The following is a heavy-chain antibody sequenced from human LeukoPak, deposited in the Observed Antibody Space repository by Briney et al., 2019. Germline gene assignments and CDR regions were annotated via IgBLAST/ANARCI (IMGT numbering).Heavy chain of an antibody. CDR1: GFTFSSYW. CDR3: AREGWELGSNAFDI. J-gene: IGHJ3*02. V-gene: IGHV3-74*01. CDR2: ISSDGSST. D-gene: IGHD1-26*01. Sequence: GSLRLSCAASGFTFSSYWMHWVRQAPGKGLVWVSRISSDGSSTSYADSVKGRFTISRDNAKNTLYLQMNSLRAEDTAVYYCAREGWELGSNAFDIWGQGTMVTVSS.